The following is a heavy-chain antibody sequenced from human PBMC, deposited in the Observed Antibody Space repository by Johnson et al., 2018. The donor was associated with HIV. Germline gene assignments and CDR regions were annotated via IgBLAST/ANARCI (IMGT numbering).Heavy chain of an antibody. D-gene: IGHD1-26*01. Sequence: VQLVESGGGLVQPGGSLRLSCAASGFTVSSDYMTWVRQATGKGLEWVSAIGTAGDTYYPGSVKGRFTISRENAKNSLYLQMNSLRAGDTAVYYCARGERFGGTQEAFDIWGQGTMVTVSS. CDR1: GFTVSSDY. CDR3: ARGERFGGTQEAFDI. V-gene: IGHV3-13*01. CDR2: IGTAGDT. J-gene: IGHJ3*02.